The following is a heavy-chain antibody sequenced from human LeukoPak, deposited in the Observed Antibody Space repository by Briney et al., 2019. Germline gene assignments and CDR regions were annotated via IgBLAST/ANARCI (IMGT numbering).Heavy chain of an antibody. J-gene: IGHJ3*02. D-gene: IGHD3-22*01. Sequence: SETLSLTCTVSGDSISSYYWGWIRQPPGKGLEWIGYIYYSGSTNYSPSLKSRVTISVDTSKNQFSLKLSSVTAADTAVYYCARSERIIMILGGAFDIWGQGTVVTVSS. V-gene: IGHV4-59*08. CDR1: GDSISSYY. CDR2: IYYSGST. CDR3: ARSERIIMILGGAFDI.